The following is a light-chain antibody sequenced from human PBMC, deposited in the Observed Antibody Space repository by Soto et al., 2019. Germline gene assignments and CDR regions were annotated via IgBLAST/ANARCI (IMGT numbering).Light chain of an antibody. CDR3: QEYDTSPWT. CDR2: GTS. Sequence: ETMRSHFPATLSVSQGERATLSCRASQIVSNNLAWYQQKLGQAPRVLIYGTSTRATGIPDRFSGSGSGTEFILTISRLESEDFAVYYCQEYDTSPWTFGQGTKVDIK. CDR1: QIVSNN. V-gene: IGKV3-15*01. J-gene: IGKJ1*01.